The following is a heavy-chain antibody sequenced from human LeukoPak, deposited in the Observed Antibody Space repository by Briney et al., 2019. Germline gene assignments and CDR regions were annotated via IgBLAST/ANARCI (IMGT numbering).Heavy chain of an antibody. D-gene: IGHD3-22*01. J-gene: IGHJ4*02. CDR3: AKDLLQNTMIVVVSTSPFDY. Sequence: QSGGSLRLSCTASGFTFSKYAMSWVRQAPGKGLEWVSGINGSGGKTYHADSVEGRFTISRDNSKNTVYLQMNSVRAEDKAVYYCAKDLLQNTMIVVVSTSPFDYWGQGTLVAVSS. CDR2: INGSGGKT. CDR1: GFTFSKYA. V-gene: IGHV3-23*01.